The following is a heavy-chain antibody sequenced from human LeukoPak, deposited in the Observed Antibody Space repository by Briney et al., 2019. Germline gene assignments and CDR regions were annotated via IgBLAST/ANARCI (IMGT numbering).Heavy chain of an antibody. J-gene: IGHJ3*02. CDR1: GFTFSSYA. D-gene: IGHD2-15*01. Sequence: GESLKISCAASGFTFSSYAMSWVRQAPGKGLEWVSAISGSGGSTYYADSVKGRFTISRDNSKNTLYLQMNSLRAEDTAVYYCAKDRVVVAATLPDAFDIWGQGTMVTVSS. CDR2: ISGSGGST. CDR3: AKDRVVVAATLPDAFDI. V-gene: IGHV3-23*01.